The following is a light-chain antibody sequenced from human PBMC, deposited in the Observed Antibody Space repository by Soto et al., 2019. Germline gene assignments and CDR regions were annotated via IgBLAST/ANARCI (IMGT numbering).Light chain of an antibody. CDR3: CSYAGSSTHVV. Sequence: QSALTQPSSVSGAPGQSITISCTGTSSDVGSYNLVSWYQHHPGKAPKLMIYEGSKRPSGVSNRFSGSKSGNTAYLTISGLQAEDEADYYCCSYAGSSTHVVFGGVTKLTVL. CDR1: SSDVGSYNL. J-gene: IGLJ2*01. CDR2: EGS. V-gene: IGLV2-23*01.